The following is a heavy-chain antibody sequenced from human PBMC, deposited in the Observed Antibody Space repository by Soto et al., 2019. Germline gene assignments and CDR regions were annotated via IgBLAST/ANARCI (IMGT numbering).Heavy chain of an antibody. Sequence: PGGSLRLSCAASGFTFSSYSMNWVRQAPGKGLEWVSSISSRSSYIYYADSVKGRFIISRDNAKNSLYLQMNSLRAEDTAVYYCARDKSGFGWFDRWGQGTLVTVSS. CDR3: ARDKSGFGWFDR. J-gene: IGHJ5*02. CDR1: GFTFSSYS. V-gene: IGHV3-21*01. CDR2: ISSRSSYI. D-gene: IGHD3-3*01.